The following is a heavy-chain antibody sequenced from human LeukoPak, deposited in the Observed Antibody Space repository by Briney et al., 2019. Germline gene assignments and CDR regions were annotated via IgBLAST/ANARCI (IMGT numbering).Heavy chain of an antibody. V-gene: IGHV4-30-2*01. D-gene: IGHD2-2*02. CDR2: IYHSGST. Sequence: SETLSLTCAVSGGSISSGGYSWSWIRQPPGKGLEWIGYIYHSGSTYYNPSLKSRVTISVDTSKNQFSLKLSSVTAADTAVYYCARAGPSTYSRLLYRNWFDPWGQGTLVTVSS. J-gene: IGHJ5*02. CDR1: GGSISSGGYS. CDR3: ARAGPSTYSRLLYRNWFDP.